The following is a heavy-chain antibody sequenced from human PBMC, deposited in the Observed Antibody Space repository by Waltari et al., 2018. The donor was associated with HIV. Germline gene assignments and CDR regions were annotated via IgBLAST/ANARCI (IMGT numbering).Heavy chain of an antibody. D-gene: IGHD2-2*01. CDR1: GYTFSTHD. CDR2: MNPNSGNT. Sequence: QVQLVQSGAEVKKPGASVKVSCKASGYTFSTHDLHWVRQATGQGLEWMGWMNPNSGNTGYAQKFQGRVNMTRNSSIRTAYMELSSLRSDDTAVYYCSRGLHCTATSCLLYHGMDVWGQGTAVSVSS. CDR3: SRGLHCTATSCLLYHGMDV. J-gene: IGHJ6*02. V-gene: IGHV1-8*01.